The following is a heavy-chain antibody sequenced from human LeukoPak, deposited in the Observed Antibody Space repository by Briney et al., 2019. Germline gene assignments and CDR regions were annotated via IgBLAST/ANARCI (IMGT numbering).Heavy chain of an antibody. CDR2: IIPLFGTT. J-gene: IGHJ4*02. V-gene: IGHV1-69*05. CDR1: GGTFSRYA. D-gene: IGHD3-10*01. CDR3: AREAYYYGSGSYYNSVKYFDY. Sequence: SVKVSCKASGGTFSRYAISWVRQAPGQGLEWMGGIIPLFGTTNYAQKFQGRVTITTDESTSTAYMELSSLRSEDTAVYFCAREAYYYGSGSYYNSVKYFDYWGQGTLVTVSP.